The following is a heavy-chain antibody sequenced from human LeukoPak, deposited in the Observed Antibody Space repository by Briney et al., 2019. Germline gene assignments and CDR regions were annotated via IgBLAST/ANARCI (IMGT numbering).Heavy chain of an antibody. V-gene: IGHV4-39*01. D-gene: IGHD3-22*01. CDR3: ARGYDY. J-gene: IGHJ4*02. CDR1: GDSIVGSSYK. CDR2: INYSGNT. Sequence: PSETLSLTWTVLGDSIVGSSYKWGWIRQPPGKGLDWIGIINYSGNTYYNTSLRSRVSISVDTSRNQFSLNLNSMTASDTSVYYCARGYDYWGQGTLVTVSS.